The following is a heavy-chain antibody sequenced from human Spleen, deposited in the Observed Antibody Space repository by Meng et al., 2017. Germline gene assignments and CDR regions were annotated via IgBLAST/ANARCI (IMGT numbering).Heavy chain of an antibody. CDR1: GFSFTDAW. Sequence: VQLVGFGGGLGKQGGCLRVSCVASGFSFTDAWMSWVRQAPGKGLEWVGRIKSNSDGGTTDYAAPVKGRFTISRDDSKNTLYLQMNSLITEDTAVYFCATGAAAADHWGQGTLVTVSS. V-gene: IGHV3-15*01. J-gene: IGHJ4*02. D-gene: IGHD6-13*01. CDR3: ATGAAAADH. CDR2: IKSNSDGGTT.